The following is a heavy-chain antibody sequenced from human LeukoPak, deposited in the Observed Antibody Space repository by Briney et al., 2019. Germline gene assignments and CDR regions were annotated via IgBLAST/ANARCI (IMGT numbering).Heavy chain of an antibody. CDR3: ARHVRDAYNRRFDY. J-gene: IGHJ4*02. CDR2: IYPGNSET. Sequence: GESLKISCQGSGYSFTNYWIGWVRQMPGKGLEWMGIIYPGNSETRYSPSFQGQVTIAADKSISTAYLQWSSLKASDTAIYYCARHVRDAYNRRFDYWGQGTLVTVSS. CDR1: GYSFTNYW. V-gene: IGHV5-51*01. D-gene: IGHD5-24*01.